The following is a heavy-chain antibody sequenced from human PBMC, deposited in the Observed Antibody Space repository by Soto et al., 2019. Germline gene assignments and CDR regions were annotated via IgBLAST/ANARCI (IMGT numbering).Heavy chain of an antibody. CDR1: GYTFTSYD. CDR2: MNPNSGNT. D-gene: IGHD3-3*01. CDR3: ARGPSYYDFWGGYSARFVE. V-gene: IGHV1-8*01. J-gene: IGHJ4*02. Sequence: ASVKVSCKASGYTFTSYDINWVRQATGQGLEWMGWMNPNSGNTGYAQKFQGRVTMTRNTSISTAYMELSSLRSEDTAVYYCARGPSYYDFWGGYSARFVEWGQGNLVTVSS.